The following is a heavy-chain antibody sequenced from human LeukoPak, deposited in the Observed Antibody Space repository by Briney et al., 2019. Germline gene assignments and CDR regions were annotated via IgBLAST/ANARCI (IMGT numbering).Heavy chain of an antibody. V-gene: IGHV3-30*04. J-gene: IGHJ6*04. Sequence: GGSLRLSCAASGFTFSSYAMHWVRQAPGKGLEWVAVISYDGSNKYYADSVKSRFTISRDNSKNTLYLQMNSLRAEDTAVYYCARDRVLSSSWQGNGYYYGMDVWGKGTTVTVSS. D-gene: IGHD6-13*01. CDR2: ISYDGSNK. CDR3: ARDRVLSSSWQGNGYYYGMDV. CDR1: GFTFSSYA.